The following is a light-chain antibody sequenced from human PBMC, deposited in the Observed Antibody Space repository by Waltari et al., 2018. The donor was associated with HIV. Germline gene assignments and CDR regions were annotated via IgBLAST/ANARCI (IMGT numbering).Light chain of an antibody. V-gene: IGKV4-1*01. Sequence: DTVMTQSPDSLAGSLGERTTIHCKSSQSVLYSSNNKNYLAWYQQKPGQPPKLLIYWASTRESGVPDRFSGSGSQTDFTLTISSLQAEDVAVYYCQQYYSTLRTFGQGTKVEI. J-gene: IGKJ1*01. CDR2: WAS. CDR3: QQYYSTLRT. CDR1: QSVLYSSNNKNY.